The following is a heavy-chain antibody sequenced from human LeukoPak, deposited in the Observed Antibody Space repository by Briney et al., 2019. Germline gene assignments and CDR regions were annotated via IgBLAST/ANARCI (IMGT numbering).Heavy chain of an antibody. Sequence: ASVQVTCQASGYTFTGYHMHWLRQARGKGLAWVGWINPNSGGTNYAQKFQGRVTMTRNTSISTAYMELSRLRSDDTAVYYCAPTHGNGWYYFDYWGQGTLVTVSS. J-gene: IGHJ4*02. CDR3: APTHGNGWYYFDY. CDR2: INPNSGGT. CDR1: GYTFTGYH. D-gene: IGHD6-19*01. V-gene: IGHV1-2*02.